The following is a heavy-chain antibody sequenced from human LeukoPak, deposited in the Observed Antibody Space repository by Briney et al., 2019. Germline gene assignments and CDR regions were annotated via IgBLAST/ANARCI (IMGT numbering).Heavy chain of an antibody. V-gene: IGHV3-48*01. CDR1: GFTFSSYS. J-gene: IGHJ4*02. CDR3: ARERSDYYGSGSYEY. Sequence: PGGALRLSCAASGFTFSSYSMNWVRQAPGKGLDWVSYISSSSSTIYYADSVKGRFTISRDNAKNSLYLQMNSLRAEDTAVYYCARERSDYYGSGSYEYWGQGTLVTVSS. D-gene: IGHD3-10*01. CDR2: ISSSSSTI.